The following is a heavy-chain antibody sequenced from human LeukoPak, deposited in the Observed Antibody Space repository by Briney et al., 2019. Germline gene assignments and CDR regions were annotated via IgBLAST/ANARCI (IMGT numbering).Heavy chain of an antibody. Sequence: SSETLSLTCAVSGGSISSSNWWSWVRQPPGKGLEWIGEIYHSGSTNYNPSLKSRVTISVDKSKNQFSLKLSSVTAADTAVYYCARVGRELGGAMASPFDYWGQGTLVTVSS. CDR1: GGSISSSNW. D-gene: IGHD5-18*01. J-gene: IGHJ4*02. CDR3: ARVGRELGGAMASPFDY. V-gene: IGHV4-4*02. CDR2: IYHSGST.